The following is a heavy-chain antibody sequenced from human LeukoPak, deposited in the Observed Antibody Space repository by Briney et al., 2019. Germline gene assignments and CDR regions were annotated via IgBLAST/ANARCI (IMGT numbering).Heavy chain of an antibody. CDR2: ICRGGGT. CDR3: APDLRGSDWSVDY. V-gene: IGHV3-53*01. D-gene: IGHD3-9*01. J-gene: IGHJ4*02. Sequence: GSLRLSCAASGFTVSSNCMTWVRQAPGKGLEWVPFICRGGGTYYGASVKGRFIISRHSSKNTIYLQMNSLRAEDTALYYCAPDLRGSDWSVDYWGQGTVVTVS. CDR1: GFTVSSNC.